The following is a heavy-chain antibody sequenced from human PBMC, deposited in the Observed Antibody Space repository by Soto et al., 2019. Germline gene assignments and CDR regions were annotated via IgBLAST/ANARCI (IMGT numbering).Heavy chain of an antibody. CDR3: ARGRLRLGELSGWFDP. V-gene: IGHV4-34*01. CDR1: GGSFSGYY. Sequence: SLTCAVYGGSFSGYYWSWIRQPPGKGLEWIGEINHSGSTNYNPSLKSRVTISVDTSKNQFSLKLSSVTAADTAVYYCARGRLRLGELSGWFDPWGQGTLVTVSS. J-gene: IGHJ5*02. CDR2: INHSGST. D-gene: IGHD3-16*02.